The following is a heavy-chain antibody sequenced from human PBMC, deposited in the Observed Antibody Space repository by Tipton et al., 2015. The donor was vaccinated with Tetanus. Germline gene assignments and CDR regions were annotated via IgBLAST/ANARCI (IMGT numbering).Heavy chain of an antibody. CDR3: ARPHYQYWYFDL. J-gene: IGHJ2*01. CDR2: IYYSGST. D-gene: IGHD2-2*01. V-gene: IGHV4-59*08. Sequence: TLSLTCTVSGGAIIDSYWGWIRQSPGKGLEWIGYIYYSGSTNYNPSLKSRVTISVDTSKNQFSLKLSSVTAADTAVYYCARPHYQYWYFDLWGRGTLVTVSS. CDR1: GGAIIDSY.